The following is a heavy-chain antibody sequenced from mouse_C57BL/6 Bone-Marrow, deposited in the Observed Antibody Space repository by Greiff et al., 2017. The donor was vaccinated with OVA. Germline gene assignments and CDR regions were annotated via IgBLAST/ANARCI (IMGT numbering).Heavy chain of an antibody. CDR1: GYTFPSYW. V-gene: IGHV1-7*01. CDR3: AIYYRVDYYAMDY. J-gene: IGHJ4*01. D-gene: IGHD1-1*01. CDR2: INPSSGYT. Sequence: QVQLQQSGAELAKPGASVKLSCKASGYTFPSYWMHWVKQRPGQGLEWIGYINPSSGYTTYNQKFKDKATLTADKSSSTAYMQLSSLTYEDSAVYYYAIYYRVDYYAMDYWGQGTSVTVSS.